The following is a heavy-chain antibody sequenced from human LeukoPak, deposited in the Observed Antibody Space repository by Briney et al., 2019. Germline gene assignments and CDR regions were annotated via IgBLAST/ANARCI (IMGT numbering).Heavy chain of an antibody. CDR3: ARDQEAFDY. CDR2: INAGNGNT. Sequence: ASVKVSCKASGYTFTSYAMHWVRQAPGQRLEWMGWINAGNGNTKYSQKFQGRVTVTRDTSTSTVHMELSGLRTEDTAVYYCARDQEAFDYWGQGTLVTVSS. V-gene: IGHV1-3*01. J-gene: IGHJ4*02. CDR1: GYTFTSYA.